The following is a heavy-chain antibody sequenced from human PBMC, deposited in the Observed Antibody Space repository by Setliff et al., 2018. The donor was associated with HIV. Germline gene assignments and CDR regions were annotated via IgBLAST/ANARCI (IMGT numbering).Heavy chain of an antibody. J-gene: IGHJ6*03. CDR2: IIPIFGTA. Sequence: GASVKVSCKASGGTFSGYAISWVRQAPGQELELMGGIIPIFGTANYAQKFQGRVTITADESTSTAYMELSSLRSEDTAVYYCARGEKRFLEWLPLDYYYYYYMDVWGKGITVTVSS. CDR3: ARGEKRFLEWLPLDYYYYYYMDV. D-gene: IGHD3-3*01. V-gene: IGHV1-69*13. CDR1: GGTFSGYA.